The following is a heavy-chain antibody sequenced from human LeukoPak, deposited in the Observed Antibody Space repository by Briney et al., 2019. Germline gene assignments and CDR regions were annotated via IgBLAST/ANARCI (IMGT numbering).Heavy chain of an antibody. CDR2: ISYDGSSK. V-gene: IGHV3-30*18. CDR1: GFTFSSYG. D-gene: IGHD4-11*01. CDR3: AKEMTTWFYYFDY. Sequence: GGSLRLSCAASGFTFSSYGMHWVRQAPGKGLEWVAVISYDGSSKYYADSVKGRFTISRDNSKNTLYLQMNSLRAEDTAVYYCAKEMTTWFYYFDYWGQGTLVTVSS. J-gene: IGHJ4*02.